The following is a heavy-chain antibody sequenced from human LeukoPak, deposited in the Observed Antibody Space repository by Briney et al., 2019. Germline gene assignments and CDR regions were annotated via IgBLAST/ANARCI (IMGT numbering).Heavy chain of an antibody. CDR2: TYYSGST. CDR1: GGSISSYY. CDR3: ARHPEYYDILTGFRYYFDY. V-gene: IGHV4-59*01. J-gene: IGHJ4*02. D-gene: IGHD3-9*01. Sequence: PSETLSLTCIVSGGSISSYYWSWTRQPPGKDLEWIGYTYYSGSTNYNPSLKSRVTISVDTSRNQFSLKLSSVTAADTAVYYCARHPEYYDILTGFRYYFDYWGQGTLVTVSS.